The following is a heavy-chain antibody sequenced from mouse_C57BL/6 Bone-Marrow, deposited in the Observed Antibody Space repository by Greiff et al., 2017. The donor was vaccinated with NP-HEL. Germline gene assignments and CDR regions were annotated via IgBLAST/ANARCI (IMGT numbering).Heavy chain of an antibody. V-gene: IGHV1-64*01. D-gene: IGHD1-1*01. CDR2: IHPNSGST. CDR1: GYTFTSYW. J-gene: IGHJ2*01. Sequence: QVQLQQPGAELVKPGASVKLSCKASGYTFTSYWMHWVKQRPGQGLEWIGMIHPNSGSTNYNEKFKSKATLTVDKSSSTAYMQLSSLTSEDSAVYDCGVSTTADFDDWGKGTTLTVSS. CDR3: GVSTTADFDD.